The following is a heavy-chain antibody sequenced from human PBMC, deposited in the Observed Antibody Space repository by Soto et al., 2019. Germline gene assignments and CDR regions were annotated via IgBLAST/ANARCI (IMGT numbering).Heavy chain of an antibody. D-gene: IGHD5-12*01. J-gene: IGHJ6*03. V-gene: IGHV1-69*08. CDR2: VIPLLDAS. CDR1: GDTFNNRT. Sequence: QVQLVQSGAEVKKPGSSVKISCTASGDTFNNRTFTWVLRAPGQGLEWMGRVIPLLDASNYAEKFQDRATIPADKSTNTAYLELSGLESEDSAIYYCASGKTQMTQDIMGFYYYMDVWGKGTTVTVSS. CDR3: ASGKTQMTQDIMGFYYYMDV.